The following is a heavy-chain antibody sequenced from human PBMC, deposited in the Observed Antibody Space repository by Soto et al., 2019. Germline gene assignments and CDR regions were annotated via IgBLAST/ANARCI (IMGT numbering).Heavy chain of an antibody. D-gene: IGHD6-13*01. CDR3: AKVDVSTAGSFDY. CDR1: VFTCRRHG. J-gene: IGHJ4*02. CDR2: INPSGDST. V-gene: IGHV3-23*01. Sequence: GALRVSCVASVFTCRRHGLSWVRQAPGKGLEWVSTINPSGDSTFYADSVKGRFTISRDNSKNTVYLQMNSLSVGDTAVYLCAKVDVSTAGSFDYWGQGALVTVSS.